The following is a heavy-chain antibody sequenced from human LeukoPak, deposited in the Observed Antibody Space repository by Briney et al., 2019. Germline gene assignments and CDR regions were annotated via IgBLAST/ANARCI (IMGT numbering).Heavy chain of an antibody. CDR1: GGSFSTYY. CDR2: FYYCGST. Sequence: SETLSLTCTVPGGSFSTYYWRWIRQPPGKGLEWIGHFYYCGSTRYSPSLKSRVTISLDTSRNQFSLKLTSVTAADTAVYFCARGQGGNYYLNYFDYWGQGALVTVSP. CDR3: ARGQGGNYYLNYFDY. D-gene: IGHD1-26*01. J-gene: IGHJ4*02. V-gene: IGHV4-59*01.